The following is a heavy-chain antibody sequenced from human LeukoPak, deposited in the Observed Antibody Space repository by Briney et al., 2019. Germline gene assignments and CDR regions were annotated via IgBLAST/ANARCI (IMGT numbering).Heavy chain of an antibody. D-gene: IGHD1-26*01. V-gene: IGHV3-33*01. Sequence: GGSLRLSCAASGFTFSSYGMHWVRQAPGKGLEWVAVIWYDGSNKYYADSVKGRFTISRDNSKNTLYLQMNSLRAEDTAVYCCARDYRSTFDYWGQGTLVTVSS. CDR3: ARDYRSTFDY. CDR1: GFTFSSYG. J-gene: IGHJ4*02. CDR2: IWYDGSNK.